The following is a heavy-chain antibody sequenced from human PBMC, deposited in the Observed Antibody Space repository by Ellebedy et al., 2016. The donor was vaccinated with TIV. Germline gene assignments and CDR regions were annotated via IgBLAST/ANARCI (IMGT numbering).Heavy chain of an antibody. CDR3: AREFGDYFFDS. V-gene: IGHV3-33*08. CDR1: GFTFGSYG. J-gene: IGHJ4*02. D-gene: IGHD2-21*02. CDR2: MWYDGTHE. Sequence: GGSLRLSCAASGFTFGSYGMHWVRQAPGKGLAWVAGMWYDGTHEHSADSVKGRFTISRDNSKNTLYLQMNSLRAEDTALYYCAREFGDYFFDSWGQGTLVTVSS.